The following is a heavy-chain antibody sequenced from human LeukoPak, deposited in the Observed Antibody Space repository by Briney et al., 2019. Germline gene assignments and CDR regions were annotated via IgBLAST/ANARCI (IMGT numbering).Heavy chain of an antibody. CDR1: GFTFSNYG. CDR2: VRSDGGIK. D-gene: IGHD2-2*01. CDR3: AKDLPAAYFDY. V-gene: IGHV3-30*02. Sequence: GGSLRLSCAASGFTFSNYGMHWVRQAPGKGLEWVAFVRSDGGIKYYADSVKGRFTTSRDNSRTTLHLQMNSLRAEDTAVYHCAKDLPAAYFDYWGQGTLVTVSS. J-gene: IGHJ4*02.